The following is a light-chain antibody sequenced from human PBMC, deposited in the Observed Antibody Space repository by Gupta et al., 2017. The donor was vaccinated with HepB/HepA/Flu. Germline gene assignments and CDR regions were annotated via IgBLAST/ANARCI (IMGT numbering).Light chain of an antibody. CDR1: TGPVTFGDF. CDR2: STR. J-gene: IGLJ3*02. Sequence: QTVVTQEPSLTVSPGGTVTLTCASNTGPVTFGDFPNWFQQKPGQPPRALIYSTRNKHPWTPALFSGSFLGGKAALTLSGVQPEDEAEYYCLLYFGGAQLVFGGGTKLTVL. V-gene: IGLV7-43*01. CDR3: LLYFGGAQLV.